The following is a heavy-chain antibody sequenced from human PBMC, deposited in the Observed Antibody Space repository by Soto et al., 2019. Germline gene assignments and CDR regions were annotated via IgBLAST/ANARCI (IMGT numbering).Heavy chain of an antibody. CDR2: IYYSGST. CDR3: ARDRGDGYNPYYYYGMDV. CDR1: GGSISSYY. D-gene: IGHD3-10*01. Sequence: SETLSLTCTVSGGSISSYYWSWIRQPPGKGLEWIGYIYYSGSTFYNPSLKSRVTLSVDTSKNQFSLKLSSVTAADTAVYYCARDRGDGYNPYYYYGMDVWGQGTTVTVSS. J-gene: IGHJ6*02. V-gene: IGHV4-59*12.